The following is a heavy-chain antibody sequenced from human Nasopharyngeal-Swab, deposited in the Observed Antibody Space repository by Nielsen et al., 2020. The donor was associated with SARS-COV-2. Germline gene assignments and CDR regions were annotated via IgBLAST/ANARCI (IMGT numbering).Heavy chain of an antibody. CDR2: IYYSGST. V-gene: IGHV4-39*02. Sequence: SETLSLTCTVSGGSISSSSYYWGWIRQPPGKGLEWIGYIYYSGSTYYNPSLESRVSMSVDTSKNHFSLKVSSVTAADTAVYYCARVPSDYGDPAGVDYWGQGILVTVSS. J-gene: IGHJ4*02. CDR1: GGSISSSSYY. D-gene: IGHD4-17*01. CDR3: ARVPSDYGDPAGVDY.